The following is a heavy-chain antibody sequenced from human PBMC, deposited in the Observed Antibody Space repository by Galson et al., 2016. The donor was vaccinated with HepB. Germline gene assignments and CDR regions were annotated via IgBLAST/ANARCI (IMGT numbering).Heavy chain of an antibody. CDR1: GFSFSSYA. D-gene: IGHD6-6*01. Sequence: SLRLSCAASGFSFSSYAMSWVRQAPGKGLEWVSTITGRGTSTYYADSVEGRFTISRDKSKSTLYLQMSGLRAEDTAVYYCAKDPQWTTSSRGAFDVWGQGTMLTVFS. CDR2: ITGRGTST. J-gene: IGHJ3*01. CDR3: AKDPQWTTSSRGAFDV. V-gene: IGHV3-23*01.